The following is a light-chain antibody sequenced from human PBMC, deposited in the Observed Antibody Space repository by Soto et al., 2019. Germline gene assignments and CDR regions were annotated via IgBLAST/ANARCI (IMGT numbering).Light chain of an antibody. J-gene: IGKJ2*01. V-gene: IGKV3-15*01. CDR2: DAS. CDR3: QQYDRSPST. CDR1: QTIDTT. Sequence: EVVMTQSPATLSLSPGERATLSCRASQTIDTTLAWYQRKPGQAPRLLIYDASTRATGVPARFSGSGSGTDFTLTISSLESEDFAVYYCQQYDRSPSTFGQGTKVDIK.